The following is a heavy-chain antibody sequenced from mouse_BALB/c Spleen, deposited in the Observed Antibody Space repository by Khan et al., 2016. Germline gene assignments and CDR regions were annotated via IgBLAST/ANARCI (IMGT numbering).Heavy chain of an antibody. Sequence: QLLETGGGLVQPGGSRGLSCEGSGFTFSGFWMSWVRQTPGKTLEWIGDINSDGSAINYAPSIKDRFTIFRDNDKSTLYLQMSNVRSEDTATYFCRLYGSSYYWYFDVWGAGTTVTVSS. J-gene: IGHJ1*01. CDR2: INSDGSAI. CDR3: RLYGSSYYWYFDV. V-gene: IGHV11-2*02. D-gene: IGHD1-1*01. CDR1: GFTFSGFW.